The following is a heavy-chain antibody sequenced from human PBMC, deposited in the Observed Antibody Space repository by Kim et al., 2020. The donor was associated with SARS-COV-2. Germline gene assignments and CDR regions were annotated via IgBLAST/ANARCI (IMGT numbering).Heavy chain of an antibody. V-gene: IGHV4-34*01. CDR3: ARGRDDSSGYYYPYFDY. Sequence: SETLSLTCAVYGGSFSGYYWSWIRQPPGKGLEWIGEINHSGSTNYNPSLKSRVTISVDTSKNQFSLKLSSVPAADTAVYYCARGRDDSSGYYYPYFDYWGQGTLVTVSS. J-gene: IGHJ4*02. CDR1: GGSFSGYY. CDR2: INHSGST. D-gene: IGHD3-22*01.